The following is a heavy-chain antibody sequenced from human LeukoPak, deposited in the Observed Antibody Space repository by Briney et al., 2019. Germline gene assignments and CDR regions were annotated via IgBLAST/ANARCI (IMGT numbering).Heavy chain of an antibody. CDR3: ARIGLGVSFGSGFDY. CDR1: GFSFSDYW. J-gene: IGHJ4*02. V-gene: IGHV3-74*01. CDR2: INSDGSST. Sequence: GGSLRLSCTASGFSFSDYWMHWVRRAPGKGLVWVSRINSDGSSTDYADSVKGRFTVSRDDSKNTLFLQMNSLRVEDTAMYHCARIGLGVSFGSGFDYWGQGTLVTVTS. D-gene: IGHD3-10*01.